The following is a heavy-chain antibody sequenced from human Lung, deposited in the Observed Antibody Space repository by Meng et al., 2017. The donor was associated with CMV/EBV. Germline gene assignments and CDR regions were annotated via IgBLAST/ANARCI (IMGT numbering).Heavy chain of an antibody. CDR2: ISAYNGNT. D-gene: IGHD1-14*01. Sequence: HGQWVQSGAEVKKPGASVKVSSKAPGYIFNNDGVSWVRQAPGQGPERMGWISAYNGNTNYAQNFQGRFTMTTDTSTSTAYMELRSLRSDDTAVYYCARDLPGGTKGTWLDLWGQGTLVTVSS. CDR1: GYIFNNDG. CDR3: ARDLPGGTKGTWLDL. V-gene: IGHV1-18*01. J-gene: IGHJ5*02.